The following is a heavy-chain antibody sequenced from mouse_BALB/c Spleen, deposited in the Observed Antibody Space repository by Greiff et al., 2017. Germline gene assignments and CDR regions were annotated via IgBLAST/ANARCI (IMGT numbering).Heavy chain of an antibody. CDR2: IYPGNSDT. D-gene: IGHD2-10*02. CDR1: DYTFTSYW. J-gene: IGHJ3*01. V-gene: IGHV1-5*01. Sequence: VQLQQSGTVLARPGASVKMSCKASDYTFTSYWMHWVKQRPGQGLEWIGAIYPGNSDTSYNQKFKGKAKLTAVTSTSTAYMELSSLTNEDSAVYYCTRGYGQASFAYWGQGTLVTVSA. CDR3: TRGYGQASFAY.